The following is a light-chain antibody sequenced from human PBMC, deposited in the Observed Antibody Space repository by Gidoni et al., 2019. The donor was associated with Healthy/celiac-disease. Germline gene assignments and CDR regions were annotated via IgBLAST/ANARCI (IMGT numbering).Light chain of an antibody. J-gene: IGKJ4*01. Sequence: DIQVTQSPSSLSATVGDRVTITCRASQSISSYLYWYQQKPGKAPKLLIYAASSVQSGVPARFSGSGSGTDFTLTISRLQPEDVATYYCQQSYSTPQLTFGGGTKVEIK. V-gene: IGKV1-39*01. CDR1: QSISSY. CDR2: AAS. CDR3: QQSYSTPQLT.